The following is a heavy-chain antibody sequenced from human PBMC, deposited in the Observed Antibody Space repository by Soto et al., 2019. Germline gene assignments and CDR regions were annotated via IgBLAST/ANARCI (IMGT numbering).Heavy chain of an antibody. CDR2: ISGSGGST. CDR1: GFTFSSYA. Sequence: LRLSCAASGFTFSSYAMSWVRQAPGKGLEWVPAISGSGGSTYYADSVKGRFTISRDNSKNTLYLQMNSLRAEDTAVYYCAKVRYYYDSSGYSAFDYWGQGTLVTVSS. D-gene: IGHD3-22*01. V-gene: IGHV3-23*01. CDR3: AKVRYYYDSSGYSAFDY. J-gene: IGHJ4*02.